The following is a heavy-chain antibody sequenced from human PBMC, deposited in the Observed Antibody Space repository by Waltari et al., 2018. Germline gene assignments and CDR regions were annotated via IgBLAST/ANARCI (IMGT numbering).Heavy chain of an antibody. Sequence: EVQLVESGGGLVQPGGSLRLSCAASGFTFSSYWMSWVRQAPGKGLEWVANIKQDGSEKYYVDSGKGRFPISRDNAKNSLYLQMNSLRAEDTAVYYCASFDRPEGAFDIWGQGTMVTVSS. CDR2: IKQDGSEK. V-gene: IGHV3-7*03. CDR3: ASFDRPEGAFDI. CDR1: GFTFSSYW. J-gene: IGHJ3*02.